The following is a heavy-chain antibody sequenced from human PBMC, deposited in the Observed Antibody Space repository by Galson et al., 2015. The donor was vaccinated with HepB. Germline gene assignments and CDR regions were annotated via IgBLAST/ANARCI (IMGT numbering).Heavy chain of an antibody. CDR2: ISSSSSTI. J-gene: IGHJ4*02. V-gene: IGHV3-48*01. Sequence: SLRLSCAASGFTFSSYSMNWVRQAPGKGLEWVSYISSSSSTIYYADSVKGRFTISRDNAKNSLYLQMNSLRAEDTAVYYCARRGTRVGAIYFDYWGQGTLVTVSS. CDR3: ARRGTRVGAIYFDY. CDR1: GFTFSSYS. D-gene: IGHD1-26*01.